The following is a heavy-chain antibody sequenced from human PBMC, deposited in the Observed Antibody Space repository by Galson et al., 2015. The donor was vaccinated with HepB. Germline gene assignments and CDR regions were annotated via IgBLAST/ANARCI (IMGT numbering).Heavy chain of an antibody. CDR2: INPKSGGT. Sequence: SVKVSCTASRYTFTTYYIDWVRQAPGQGLEWMGRINPKSGGTSYAQKFQGRFTMTRDTSISTVYMELINLRFDVTAIYYCARGCGAAGSKFNWFDPWGQGTLVTVSS. CDR1: RYTFTTYY. V-gene: IGHV1-2*06. J-gene: IGHJ5*02. D-gene: IGHD2-15*01. CDR3: ARGCGAAGSKFNWFDP.